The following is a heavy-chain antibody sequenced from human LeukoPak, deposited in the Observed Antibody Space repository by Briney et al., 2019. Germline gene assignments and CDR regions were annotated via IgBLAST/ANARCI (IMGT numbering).Heavy chain of an antibody. V-gene: IGHV3-21*01. J-gene: IGHJ4*02. CDR2: ISSSSSSI. D-gene: IGHD6-13*01. CDR3: ARSMSAADY. CDR1: GFTFSTYS. Sequence: GGSLRLSCAASGFTFSTYSMNWVRQAPGKGLEWVSSISSSSSSIYYAASVKGRFTISRDNAKNSLYLQMNSLRAEDTAVYYCARSMSAADYWGQGTLVTVSS.